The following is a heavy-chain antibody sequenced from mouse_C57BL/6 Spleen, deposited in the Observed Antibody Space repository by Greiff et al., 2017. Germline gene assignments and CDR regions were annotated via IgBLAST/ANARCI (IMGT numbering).Heavy chain of an antibody. V-gene: IGHV1-64*01. CDR3: ARYPYGRTWFAY. CDR1: GYTFTSYW. J-gene: IGHJ3*01. D-gene: IGHD1-1*02. Sequence: QVQLQQPGAELVKPGASVKLSCKASGYTFTSYWMHWVKQRPGQGLEWIGMIHPNSGSTNYNEKFKSKATLTVDKSSSTAYMQLSSLTSEDSAVYYCARYPYGRTWFAYWGQGTLVTVSA. CDR2: IHPNSGST.